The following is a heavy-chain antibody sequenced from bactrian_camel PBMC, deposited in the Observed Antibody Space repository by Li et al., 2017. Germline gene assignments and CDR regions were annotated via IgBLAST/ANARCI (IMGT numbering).Heavy chain of an antibody. D-gene: IGHD1*01. CDR1: GFTFSSYD. CDR3: AADPGACASGSSSLSRPRSWRY. CDR2: INTGGGTI. V-gene: IGHV3S40*01. J-gene: IGHJ4*01. Sequence: VQLVESGGGSVQPGGSLRLTCAASGFTFSSYDMSWVRQAPGKGLEWVSTINTGGGTIYYTDSVKGRFFISRDNSRHMVYLQMNNLKPEDTAMYYCAADPGACASGSSSLSRPRSWRYWGQGTQVTVS.